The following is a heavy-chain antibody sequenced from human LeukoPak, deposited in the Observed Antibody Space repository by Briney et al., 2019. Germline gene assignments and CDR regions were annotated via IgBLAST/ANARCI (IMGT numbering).Heavy chain of an antibody. Sequence: GRSLRLSCAASGFTFSNFWMSWVRQAPGKGLEWVANINLDESKKYYVDSAKGRFTISRDNAKNSLYLQMDSLRAEDTAVYYCARETSGGPDYWGQGTLVTVSS. CDR2: INLDESKK. V-gene: IGHV3-7*05. J-gene: IGHJ4*02. CDR1: GFTFSNFW. CDR3: ARETSGGPDY.